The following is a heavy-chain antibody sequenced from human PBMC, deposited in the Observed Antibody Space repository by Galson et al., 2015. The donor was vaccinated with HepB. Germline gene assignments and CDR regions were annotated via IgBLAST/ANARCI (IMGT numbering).Heavy chain of an antibody. Sequence: LRLSCAASEFTFSTYGMHWVRQAPGKGLEWVAVIWYDGTNKYYADSVKGRFTISRDNSKNTLFLQMNSLRAEDTAVYYCAKDLPSERYCSGGSCPNWYFDLWGRGTLVTVSS. CDR1: EFTFSTYG. CDR2: IWYDGTNK. D-gene: IGHD2-15*01. J-gene: IGHJ2*01. V-gene: IGHV3-33*06. CDR3: AKDLPSERYCSGGSCPNWYFDL.